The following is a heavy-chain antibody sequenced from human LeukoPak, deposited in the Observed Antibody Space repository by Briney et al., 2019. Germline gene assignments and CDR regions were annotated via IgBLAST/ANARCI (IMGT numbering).Heavy chain of an antibody. V-gene: IGHV4-39*07. D-gene: IGHD3-16*01. CDR3: ARAPIPYDRSRTDYRFDP. CDR2: IYYSGST. CDR1: GGSISSSSYY. J-gene: IGHJ5*02. Sequence: PSETLSLTCTVSGGSISSSSYYWGWIRQPPGKGLEWIGSIYYSGSTYYNPSLKSRVTISVDTSKSQFSLKLTSVTAADTAVYYCARAPIPYDRSRTDYRFDPWGQGTLVTVAS.